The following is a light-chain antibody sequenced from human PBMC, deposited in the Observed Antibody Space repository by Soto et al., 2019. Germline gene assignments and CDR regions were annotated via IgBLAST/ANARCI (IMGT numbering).Light chain of an antibody. J-gene: IGLJ1*01. CDR1: SSNIGAGYD. V-gene: IGLV1-40*01. CDR3: QSYDSSLSVFYV. Sequence: QSVLTQPPSVSGAPGQRVTISCTGSSSNIGAGYDVHWYQHLPGTAPKLLIYGNSNRPSGVPDRFSGSKSGTSASLAITGHQADDEADYYCQSYDSSLSVFYVFGTGTKVTVL. CDR2: GNS.